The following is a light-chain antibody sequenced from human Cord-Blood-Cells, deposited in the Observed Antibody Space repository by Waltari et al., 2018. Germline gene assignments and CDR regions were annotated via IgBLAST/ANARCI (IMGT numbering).Light chain of an antibody. J-gene: IGKJ4*01. CDR3: QQPSNWPLT. Sequence: ELVLTQSPATLYLYQGDRATPSCMASQSVSSYLAWSQQKPGQAPRLLIYDASNRATGIPARFSESGYGTDFTLTISNLEPEDFAGYYCQQPSNWPLTFGGGTKVEIK. CDR1: QSVSSY. CDR2: DAS. V-gene: IGKV3-11*01.